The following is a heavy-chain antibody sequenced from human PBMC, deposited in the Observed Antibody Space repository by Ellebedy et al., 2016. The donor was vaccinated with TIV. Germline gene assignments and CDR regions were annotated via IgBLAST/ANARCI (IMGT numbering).Heavy chain of an antibody. CDR1: GGTFSSYA. J-gene: IGHJ4*02. CDR2: IIPIFGTA. CDR3: AREGSGWRRLFDY. V-gene: IGHV1-69*05. Sequence: SVKVSCXASGGTFSSYAISWVRQAPGQGLEWMGGIIPIFGTANYAQKLQGRVTMTTDTSTSTAYMELRSLRSDDTAVYYCAREGSGWRRLFDYWGQGTLVTVSS. D-gene: IGHD6-19*01.